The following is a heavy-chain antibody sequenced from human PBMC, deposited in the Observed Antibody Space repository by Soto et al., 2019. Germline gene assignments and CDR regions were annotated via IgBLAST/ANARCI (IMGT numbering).Heavy chain of an antibody. CDR2: TRNKANSYTT. V-gene: IGHV3-72*01. CDR1: GFTFSDHY. CDR3: ARVDDSSGYYLDY. Sequence: EVQLVESGGGLVQPGGSLRLSCAASGFTFSDHYMDWVRQAPGQGLEWVGRTRNKANSYTTEYAVSVKGRFTISRDDSKNSRYRQMTSLQTEDTAVYYCARVDDSSGYYLDYWGQGTLVTVSS. J-gene: IGHJ4*02. D-gene: IGHD3-22*01.